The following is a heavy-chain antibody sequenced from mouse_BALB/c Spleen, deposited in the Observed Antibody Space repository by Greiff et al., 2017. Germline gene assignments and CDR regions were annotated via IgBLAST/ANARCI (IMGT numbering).Heavy chain of an antibody. J-gene: IGHJ1*01. CDR3: TREVLTGVLYWYFDV. CDR1: GYTFTSYY. Sequence: QVQLQQSGAELVKPGASVKLSCKASGYTFTSYYMYWVKQRPGQGLEWIGEINPSNGGTNFNEKFKSKATLTVDKSSSTAYMQLSSLTSEDSAVYYCTREVLTGVLYWYFDVWGAGTTVTVSS. CDR2: INPSNGGT. D-gene: IGHD4-1*01. V-gene: IGHV1S81*02.